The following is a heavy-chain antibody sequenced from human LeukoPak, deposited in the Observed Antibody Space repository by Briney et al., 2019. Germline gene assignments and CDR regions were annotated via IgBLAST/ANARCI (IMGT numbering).Heavy chain of an antibody. CDR2: IDWSGEST. Sequence: GGSLRLSCAASGLSFSDYGMSWVPQAPGKGLEWVSGIDWSGESTGYADSVKGRFTISRENVENALYLQMNSLRAEDTGLYFRTRDLSASWYSLAYWGRGTLVTVSS. CDR3: TRDLSASWYSLAY. J-gene: IGHJ4*02. D-gene: IGHD2-2*01. CDR1: GLSFSDYG. V-gene: IGHV3-20*04.